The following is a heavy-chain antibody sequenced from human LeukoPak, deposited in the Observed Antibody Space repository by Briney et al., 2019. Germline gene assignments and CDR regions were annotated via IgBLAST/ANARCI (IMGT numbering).Heavy chain of an antibody. CDR3: ARGLEGSSWTDRIDYYMDV. CDR2: IYTSGST. D-gene: IGHD6-13*01. V-gene: IGHV4-4*07. CDR1: GGSISSYY. Sequence: PSETLSLTCTVSGGSISSYYWSWIRQPAGKGLEWIGRIYTSGSTNYNPSLKSRVTMSVDTSKNQFSLKLSSVTAADTAVYYCARGLEGSSWTDRIDYYMDVWGKGTTVTVSS. J-gene: IGHJ6*03.